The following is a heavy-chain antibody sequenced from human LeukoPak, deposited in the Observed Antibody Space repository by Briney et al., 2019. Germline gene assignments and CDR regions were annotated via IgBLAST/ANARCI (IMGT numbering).Heavy chain of an antibody. CDR3: ARTARVFDH. D-gene: IGHD2-21*02. J-gene: IGHJ4*02. Sequence: SETLSLTCTVSDDSINTYYWSWIRQPPGKALECIGYIYRSGDTNPNPSLKSRVTMSLDTSNRQFSLQLRSVTAADTAVYFCARTARVFDHWGQGLLVTVSS. CDR1: DDSINTYY. V-gene: IGHV4-4*08. CDR2: IYRSGDT.